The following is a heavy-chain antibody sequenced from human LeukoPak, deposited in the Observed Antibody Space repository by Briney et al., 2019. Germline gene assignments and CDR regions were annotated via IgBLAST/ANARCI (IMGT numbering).Heavy chain of an antibody. Sequence: SVKVSCKASGGTFSSYDISWVRQAPGQGLEWMGGITPMFGTAKYAQKFQGRVTITAVESMSTAYMKLSSLRSEDTAVYYCARGWLAETTVVTPYNYWGQGTLVTVSS. V-gene: IGHV1-69*01. CDR2: ITPMFGTA. J-gene: IGHJ4*02. CDR1: GGTFSSYD. D-gene: IGHD4-23*01. CDR3: ARGWLAETTVVTPYNY.